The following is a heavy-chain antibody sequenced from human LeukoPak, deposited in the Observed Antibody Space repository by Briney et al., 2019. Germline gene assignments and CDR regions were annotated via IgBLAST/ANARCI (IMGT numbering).Heavy chain of an antibody. CDR3: AKDRGDTRNFFDY. Sequence: GGSLRLSCTASGFTFSSYAMTWVRQAPGKGLEWVSTISGSGGSTYYTDSVKGRFSISRDNSKNTLYLQMNSPRADDTAGYYCAKDRGDTRNFFDYWGQGTLVTVSS. V-gene: IGHV3-23*01. D-gene: IGHD3-10*01. CDR1: GFTFSSYA. J-gene: IGHJ4*02. CDR2: ISGSGGST.